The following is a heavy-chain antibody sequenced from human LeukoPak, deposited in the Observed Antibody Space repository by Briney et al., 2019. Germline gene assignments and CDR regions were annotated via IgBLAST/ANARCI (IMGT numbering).Heavy chain of an antibody. CDR3: ARADRLDGGPYLIGP. D-gene: IGHD2-21*01. J-gene: IGHJ5*02. V-gene: IGHV1-2*02. CDR1: GYSFTDYY. CDR2: INPNSGGT. Sequence: ASVKVSCKTSGYSFTDYYMHWVRQAPGQGLEWMGWINPNSGGTSSAQKFQGRVTMTRDTSITTVYMEVSWLTSDDTAIYYCARADRLDGGPYLIGPWGQGTLVTVTS.